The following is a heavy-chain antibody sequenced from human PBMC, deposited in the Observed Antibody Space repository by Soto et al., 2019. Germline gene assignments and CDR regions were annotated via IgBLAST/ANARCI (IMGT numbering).Heavy chain of an antibody. J-gene: IGHJ4*02. CDR1: GGSFSSDA. CDR2: IIPTFGAA. CDR3: ARGFSGYYSSLDY. V-gene: IGHV1-69*01. Sequence: QVHLVQSGAEVKRPGSSVKVSCEASGGSFSSDAITWVRQVPGQGLEWMGGIIPTFGAANYGRQFQGRVTISADESTRTVYRELSSLRFDDTAVYYCARGFSGYYSSLDYWGQGTLVTVSS. D-gene: IGHD5-12*01.